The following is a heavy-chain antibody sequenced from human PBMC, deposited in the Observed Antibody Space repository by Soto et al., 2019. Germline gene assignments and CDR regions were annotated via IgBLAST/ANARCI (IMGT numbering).Heavy chain of an antibody. J-gene: IGHJ6*02. V-gene: IGHV1-3*01. Sequence: ASGKVSCNASGYTFTTHAMHWVRQAPGQSLEWMGWINGGTGQTKHSQRFQGRVNITRDTSASTAYMDLSSLRSEDTAVYYCARGKGMEENYYYYGLDIWGQGTTVTVS. CDR2: INGGTGQT. CDR1: GYTFTTHA. CDR3: ARGKGMEENYYYYGLDI. D-gene: IGHD1-1*01.